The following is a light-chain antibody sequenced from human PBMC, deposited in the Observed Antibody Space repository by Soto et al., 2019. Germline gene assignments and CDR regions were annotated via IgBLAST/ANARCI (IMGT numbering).Light chain of an antibody. V-gene: IGLV3-21*04. CDR2: YDR. J-gene: IGLJ1*01. Sequence: SYELTQPPSVSVGPGKTARITCGGNNIGSRSVHWYQQKPGQAPVLGIYYDRDRPSGIPERFSGSNSGNKATLTISRVEAGDEADYYCQMWDSSSDQGVFGTGTKVTVL. CDR3: QMWDSSSDQGV. CDR1: NIGSRS.